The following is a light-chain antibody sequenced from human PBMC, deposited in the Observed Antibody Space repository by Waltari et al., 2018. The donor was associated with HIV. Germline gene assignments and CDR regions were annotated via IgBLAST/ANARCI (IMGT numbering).Light chain of an antibody. J-gene: IGKJ1*01. CDR1: QNVGAF. CDR3: HQYASFSGT. CDR2: QAS. Sequence: DIRLTQSPSTLSASAGDRVAITCRAGQNVGAFLAWYQQKPGKPPKLLIFQASILEGGVPSRFSGSVSGSDFTLTINGLQSDDFATYYCHQYASFSGTFGQVTKVELK. V-gene: IGKV1-5*03.